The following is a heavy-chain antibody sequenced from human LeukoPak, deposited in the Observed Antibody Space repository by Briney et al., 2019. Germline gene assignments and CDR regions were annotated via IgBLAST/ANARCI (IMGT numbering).Heavy chain of an antibody. CDR1: GGSFIGYY. Sequence: PSETLSLTCAVYGGSFIGYYWSWIRQPPGKVLEWIGEINHSGSTNYNPSLKSRVTISVDTSKNQFSLKMSSVTAADTAVYYCAKSGGYGLIDYWGQGTLVTVSS. CDR3: AKSGGYGLIDY. D-gene: IGHD6-25*01. J-gene: IGHJ4*01. V-gene: IGHV4-34*01. CDR2: INHSGST.